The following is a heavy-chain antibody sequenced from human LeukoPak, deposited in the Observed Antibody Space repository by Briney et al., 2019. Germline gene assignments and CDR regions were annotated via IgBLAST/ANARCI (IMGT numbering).Heavy chain of an antibody. D-gene: IGHD1-26*01. V-gene: IGHV3-23*01. Sequence: GGSLRLSCAASGFTFSTYAMNWVRQAPGKGLEWVSGISGSGGSTWYADSVKGRFTISRDNSKNTLYLQMNRLRAEDTATYYCAKYRTGPPYGLDVWGQGATVTVSS. CDR1: GFTFSTYA. CDR3: AKYRTGPPYGLDV. J-gene: IGHJ6*02. CDR2: ISGSGGST.